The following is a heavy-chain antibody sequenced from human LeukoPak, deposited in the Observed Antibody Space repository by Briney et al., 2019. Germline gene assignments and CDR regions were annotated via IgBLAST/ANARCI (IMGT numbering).Heavy chain of an antibody. Sequence: GGSLRLSCAASGFTFDDYAMHWVRQAPGKGLEWVSGISWNSGSIGYADSVKGRFTISRDNAKNSLYLQMNSLRAEDTALYYCAKVGIAAAGYDAFDIWGQGTMVTVSS. CDR1: GFTFDDYA. J-gene: IGHJ3*02. CDR2: ISWNSGSI. V-gene: IGHV3-9*01. D-gene: IGHD6-13*01. CDR3: AKVGIAAAGYDAFDI.